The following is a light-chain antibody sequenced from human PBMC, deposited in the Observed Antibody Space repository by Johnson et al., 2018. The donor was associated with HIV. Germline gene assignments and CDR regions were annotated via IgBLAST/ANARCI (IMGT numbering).Light chain of an antibody. CDR1: SSNIGNNY. J-gene: IGLJ1*01. CDR3: GTWDNSLTTGAL. CDR2: DNN. Sequence: QSVLTQPPSVSAAPGQKVTISCSGSSSNIGNNYVSWFQQLPETAPKPLIYDNNKRPSGIPDRFSGSKSGTSATLGIAGLQTGDEADYYCGTWDNSLTTGALFGTGTKVTVL. V-gene: IGLV1-51*02.